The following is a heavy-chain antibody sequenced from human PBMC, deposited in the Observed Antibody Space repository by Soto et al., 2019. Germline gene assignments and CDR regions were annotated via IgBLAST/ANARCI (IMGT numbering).Heavy chain of an antibody. CDR2: ISAYNGNT. CDR1: GYTFTSYG. Sequence: ASVKVSCKASGYTFTSYGISWVRQAPGQGLEWMGWISAYNGNTNYAQKLQGRVTMTRDTSTSTAYMELSSLRSEDTAVYYCATPRPRVDYYYYYGMDVWGQGTTVTVSS. V-gene: IGHV1-18*01. CDR3: ATPRPRVDYYYYYGMDV. J-gene: IGHJ6*02.